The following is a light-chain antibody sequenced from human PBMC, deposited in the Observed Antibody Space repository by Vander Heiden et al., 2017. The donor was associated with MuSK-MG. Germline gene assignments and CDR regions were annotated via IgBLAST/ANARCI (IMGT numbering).Light chain of an antibody. CDR3: QQYNSYSPIT. Sequence: DIQMTQSPSTLSASVGDRVTITCRSSQSISSWLAWYQQKPGKAPKLLIYDASSLESGVPSRFSGSGYGKEFTLTISSRQPDDFASYYCQQYNSYSPITFGGGTKVEIK. CDR1: QSISSW. V-gene: IGKV1-5*01. CDR2: DAS. J-gene: IGKJ4*01.